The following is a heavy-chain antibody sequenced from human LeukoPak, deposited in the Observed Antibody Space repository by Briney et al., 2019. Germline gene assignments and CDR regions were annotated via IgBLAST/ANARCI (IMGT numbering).Heavy chain of an antibody. D-gene: IGHD5-12*01. CDR2: INPSGGST. CDR3: ASWATTGRFDP. CDR1: GYTFTSYY. V-gene: IGHV1-46*01. J-gene: IGHJ5*02. Sequence: ASVKVSCKASGYTFTSYYMHWVRQAPGQGLEWMGIINPSGGSTNYAQKFQGRVTMTRDTSTNTVYMELSSLRSEDTAVYYCASWATTGRFDPWGQGTLVTVSS.